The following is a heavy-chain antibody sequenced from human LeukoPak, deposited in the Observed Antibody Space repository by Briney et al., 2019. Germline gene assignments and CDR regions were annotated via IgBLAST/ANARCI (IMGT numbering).Heavy chain of an antibody. Sequence: HPGGCLILSCAASGFTFSNYWIPWVRQAAGKWLVWVSRINTDGSTTTYADSVKGRFTTSRDNAKNTLYLQRNSLRADDTAVYYCARGSSSNWYYQLDYYYYMDVWGKGTTVTVSS. D-gene: IGHD6-13*01. CDR3: ARGSSSNWYYQLDYYYYMDV. CDR2: INTDGSTT. CDR1: GFTFSNYW. V-gene: IGHV3-74*01. J-gene: IGHJ6*03.